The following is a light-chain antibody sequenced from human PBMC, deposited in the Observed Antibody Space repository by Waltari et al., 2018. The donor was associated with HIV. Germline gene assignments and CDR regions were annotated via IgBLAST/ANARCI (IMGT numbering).Light chain of an antibody. V-gene: IGKV3-11*01. Sequence: EIVFTQSPATLPLPPGERSSLPCRASQSISNYLGWYQQKPGQAPRLLIYDASNRATGIPARFSGSGSGTDFTLTISSLEPEDFAVYYCQQRNSWPLTFGGGTKVEIK. CDR3: QQRNSWPLT. CDR1: QSISNY. J-gene: IGKJ4*01. CDR2: DAS.